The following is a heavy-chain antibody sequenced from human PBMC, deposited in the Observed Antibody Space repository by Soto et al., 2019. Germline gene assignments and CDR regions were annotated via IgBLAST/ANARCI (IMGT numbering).Heavy chain of an antibody. J-gene: IGHJ5*02. V-gene: IGHV3-30-3*01. Sequence: QVQLVESGGGVVQPGRSLRLSCAASGFTFSSYAMHWVRQAPGKGLEWVAVISYDGSNKYYGDSVKGRFTISRDNSKNTLYLQMNSLRAEDTAVYYCARDLEVAVAGAWGQGTLVTVSS. CDR3: ARDLEVAVAGA. CDR1: GFTFSSYA. CDR2: ISYDGSNK. D-gene: IGHD6-19*01.